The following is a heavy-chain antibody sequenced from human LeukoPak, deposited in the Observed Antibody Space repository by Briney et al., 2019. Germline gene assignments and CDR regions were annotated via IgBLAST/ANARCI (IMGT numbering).Heavy chain of an antibody. CDR3: ARRFDSSGP. J-gene: IGHJ5*02. Sequence: SETLSLTCIVSGGSISTSAYYWGWIRQPPGEGLQWIGSIYYSGNTYYNSSLKSRVTISVDTSTSQFSLRLSSVTAADTAVYYCARRFDSSGPWGQGTLVTVSS. CDR2: IYYSGNT. D-gene: IGHD3-22*01. V-gene: IGHV4-39*01. CDR1: GGSISTSAYY.